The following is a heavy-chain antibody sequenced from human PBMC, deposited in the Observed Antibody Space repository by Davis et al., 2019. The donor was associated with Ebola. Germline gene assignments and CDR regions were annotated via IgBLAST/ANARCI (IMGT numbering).Heavy chain of an antibody. CDR3: ALRGFGESPDY. CDR2: IYTSGST. Sequence: TLSLTCTVSGVSITSSDYYWSWIRQPAGKGLEWIGHIYTSGSTNYNPSLKSRVTMSVDTSKNQFSLKLSSVTAADTAVYYCALRGFGESPDYWGQGTLVTVSS. J-gene: IGHJ4*02. CDR1: GVSITSSDYY. V-gene: IGHV4-61*09. D-gene: IGHD3-10*01.